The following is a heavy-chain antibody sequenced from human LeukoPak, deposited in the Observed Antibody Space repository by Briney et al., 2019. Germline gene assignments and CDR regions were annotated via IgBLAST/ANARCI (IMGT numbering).Heavy chain of an antibody. CDR1: GYTFTGYY. Sequence: ASVTVSCKASGYTFTGYYMHWVRQAPGQGLEWMGWINPNSGGTNYAQKFQGRVTMTRDTSISTAYMELSRLRSDDTAVYYCARDRGGGSSGWYNWFDPWGQGTLAPVSS. D-gene: IGHD6-19*01. J-gene: IGHJ5*02. V-gene: IGHV1-2*02. CDR3: ARDRGGGSSGWYNWFDP. CDR2: INPNSGGT.